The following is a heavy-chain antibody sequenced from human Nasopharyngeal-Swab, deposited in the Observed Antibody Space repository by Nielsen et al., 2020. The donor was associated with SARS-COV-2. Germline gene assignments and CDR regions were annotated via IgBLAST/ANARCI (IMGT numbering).Heavy chain of an antibody. Sequence: GSLRLSCTVSGGSISSYYWSWIRQPPGKGLEWIGYIYYSGSTNYNPSLKSRVTISVDTSKNQFSLKLSSVTAADTAVYYCARDGGGYTGWFDPWGQGTLVTVSS. CDR1: GGSISSYY. V-gene: IGHV4-59*12. CDR2: IYYSGST. D-gene: IGHD5-18*01. J-gene: IGHJ5*02. CDR3: ARDGGGYTGWFDP.